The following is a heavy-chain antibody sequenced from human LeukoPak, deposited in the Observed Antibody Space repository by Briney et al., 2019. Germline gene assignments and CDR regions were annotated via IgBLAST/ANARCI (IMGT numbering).Heavy chain of an antibody. D-gene: IGHD1-26*01. V-gene: IGHV4-59*08. CDR3: ASGNYYQDY. CDR1: GASISPYY. CDR2: VFYNGRT. Sequence: PSETLSLTCSVSGASISPYYWVWIRQPPRKGLEWIGYVFYNGRTSYNPSLKSRVTISADTSKNQFSLKMNSVTAADTAVYYCASGNYYQDYWGQGTVVTVSP. J-gene: IGHJ4*02.